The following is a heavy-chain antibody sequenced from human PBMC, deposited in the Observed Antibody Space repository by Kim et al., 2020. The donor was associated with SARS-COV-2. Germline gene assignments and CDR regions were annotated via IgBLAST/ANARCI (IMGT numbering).Heavy chain of an antibody. J-gene: IGHJ5*02. CDR1: GFTCDDYG. V-gene: IGHV3-20*01. CDR3: ARGNGDYRNWFDT. CDR2: SNWNGGST. Sequence: GGSLRLSCAASGFTCDDYGMSWVSQAPGKGLEWVSGSNWNGGSTGYADSVKGRFTISRDNDKNSLYLQMNSLRAEETALYHCARGNGDYRNWFDTRGQGTLVNVSS. D-gene: IGHD4-17*01.